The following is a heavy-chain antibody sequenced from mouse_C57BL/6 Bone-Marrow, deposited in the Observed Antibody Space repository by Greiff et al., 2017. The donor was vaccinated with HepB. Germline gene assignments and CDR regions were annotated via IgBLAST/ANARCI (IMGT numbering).Heavy chain of an antibody. Sequence: VQLQESGAELARPGASVKLSCKASGYTFTSYGISWVKQRTGQGLEWIGEIYPRSGNTYYNEKFKGKATLTADKSSSTAYMELRSLTSEDSAVYFCATLRYFYYYAMDYWGQGTSVTVSS. J-gene: IGHJ4*01. D-gene: IGHD1-1*01. CDR3: ATLRYFYYYAMDY. V-gene: IGHV1-81*01. CDR2: IYPRSGNT. CDR1: GYTFTSYG.